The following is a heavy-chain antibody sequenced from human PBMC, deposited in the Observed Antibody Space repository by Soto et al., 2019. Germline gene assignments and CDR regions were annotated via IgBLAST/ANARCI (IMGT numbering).Heavy chain of an antibody. CDR2: IYYSGST. Sequence: PGGSLRLSCAASGFTFSSYAMHWVRQAPGKGLEWIGSIYYSGSTYYNPSLKSRVTISVDTSKNQFSLKLSSVTAADTAVYYCARRGTTVNDAFDIWGQGTMVTVSS. J-gene: IGHJ3*02. V-gene: IGHV4-39*01. CDR3: ARRGTTVNDAFDI. CDR1: GFTFSSYAMH. D-gene: IGHD4-17*01.